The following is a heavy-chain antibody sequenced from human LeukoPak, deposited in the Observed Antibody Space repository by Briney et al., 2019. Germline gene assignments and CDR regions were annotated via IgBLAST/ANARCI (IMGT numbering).Heavy chain of an antibody. V-gene: IGHV1-58*02. CDR3: AGGNHYDFWSGDGYFDY. CDR2: IVVGSGNT. J-gene: IGHJ4*02. CDR1: GFTLTSSA. D-gene: IGHD3-3*01. Sequence: SVKVSCKASGFTLTSSAMQWVRQARGHRLEWIGWIVVGSGNTNYEQKFQERVTITRDMSTSTAYMELSSLRSEDTAVYYCAGGNHYDFWSGDGYFDYWGQGTLVTVSS.